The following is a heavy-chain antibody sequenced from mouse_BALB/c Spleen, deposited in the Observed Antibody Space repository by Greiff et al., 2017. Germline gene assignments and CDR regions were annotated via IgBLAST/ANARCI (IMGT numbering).Heavy chain of an antibody. Sequence: EVMLVESGGGLVQPGGSRKLSCAASGFTFSSFGMHWVRQAPEKGLEWVAYISSGSSTIYYADTVKGRFTISRDNPKNTLFLQMTSLRSEDTAMYYCARLRLGYAMDDWGQGTSVTVAS. J-gene: IGHJ4*01. CDR2: ISSGSSTI. D-gene: IGHD2-12*01. V-gene: IGHV5-17*02. CDR3: ARLRLGYAMDD. CDR1: GFTFSSFG.